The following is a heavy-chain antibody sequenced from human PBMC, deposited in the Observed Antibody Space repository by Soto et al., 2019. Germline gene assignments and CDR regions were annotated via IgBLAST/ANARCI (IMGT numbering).Heavy chain of an antibody. D-gene: IGHD3-22*01. CDR1: GGSVSSGSYY. CDR3: ARADTYYYDSSGFI. V-gene: IGHV4-61*01. CDR2: IHYSGST. J-gene: IGHJ3*02. Sequence: QVQLQESGPGLVKPSETLSLTCTVSGGSVSSGSYYWSWIRQPPGKGLEWIGYIHYSGSTNYNPSLKSRVTISVDTSKNQFSLKLSSVTAADTAVYYCARADTYYYDSSGFIWGQGTMVTVSS.